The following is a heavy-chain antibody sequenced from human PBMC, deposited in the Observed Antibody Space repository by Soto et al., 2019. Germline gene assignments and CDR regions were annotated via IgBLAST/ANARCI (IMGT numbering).Heavy chain of an antibody. D-gene: IGHD1-1*01. Sequence: SETLSLTCTVSGGSISSGGYYWSWIRQLPGKGLDWIGYIFYSGSTYYNPSLKSRVTISVDTSKNQFSLNLSSVTAADTAVYYCAREVQPPYYFDHWGQGTLVTVSS. CDR1: GGSISSGGYY. J-gene: IGHJ4*02. CDR3: AREVQPPYYFDH. V-gene: IGHV4-31*03. CDR2: IFYSGST.